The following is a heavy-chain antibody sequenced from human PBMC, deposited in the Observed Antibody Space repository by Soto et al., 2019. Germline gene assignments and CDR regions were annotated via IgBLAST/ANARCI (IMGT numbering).Heavy chain of an antibody. CDR2: IYHTGST. D-gene: IGHD6-13*01. CDR1: GGSISNDY. V-gene: IGHV4-59*01. CDR3: ARKGYAAAAPWDY. Sequence: SETLSLTCTVSGGSISNDYWSWIRQPPGKGLEWIGSIYHTGSTNYNPSLRGRVTISVDTSRNQFSLDLNSVTAADTAVYYCARKGYAAAAPWDYWGQGALVTVSS. J-gene: IGHJ4*02.